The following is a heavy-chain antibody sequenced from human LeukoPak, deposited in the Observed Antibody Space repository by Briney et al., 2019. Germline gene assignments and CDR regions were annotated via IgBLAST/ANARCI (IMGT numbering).Heavy chain of an antibody. CDR3: VRGEELLGSWVAFDH. CDR1: GDSVSSNSAS. J-gene: IGHJ4*02. V-gene: IGHV6-1*01. Sequence: SQTLALTCAISGDSVSSNSASWNWIRQSPSRGLEWLGRTYYRSRWYNDYAVSVKTRITINPDTSKSLFSLHLKSVTPEDTAVYYCVRGEELLGSWVAFDHWGQGTLVTVSS. CDR2: TYYRSRWYN. D-gene: IGHD2-21*01.